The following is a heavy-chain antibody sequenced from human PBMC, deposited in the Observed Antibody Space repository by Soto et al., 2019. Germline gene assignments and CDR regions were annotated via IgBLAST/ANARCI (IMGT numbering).Heavy chain of an antibody. CDR1: GYTFTSYA. Sequence: QVQLVQSGAEEKKPGASVKVSCKASGYTFTSYAMHWVRQAPGQRLEWMGWINAGNGNTKYSQKFQGRVTITRDTSASTAYMELSSLRSEDTAVYYCARLRQWLDLTISGDYGMDVWGQGTTVTVSS. CDR3: ARLRQWLDLTISGDYGMDV. V-gene: IGHV1-3*05. CDR2: INAGNGNT. D-gene: IGHD6-19*01. J-gene: IGHJ6*02.